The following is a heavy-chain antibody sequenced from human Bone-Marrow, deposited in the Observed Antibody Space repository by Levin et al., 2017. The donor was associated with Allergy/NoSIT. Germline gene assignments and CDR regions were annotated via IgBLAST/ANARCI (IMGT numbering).Heavy chain of an antibody. CDR2: IRSKANSYAT. V-gene: IGHV3-73*01. CDR1: GFTFSGSA. D-gene: IGHD3-3*01. CDR3: VLRFLEWLPGYYYYYGMDV. Sequence: GESLKISCAASGFTFSGSAMHWVRQASGKGLEWVGRIRSKANSYATAYAASVKGRFTISRDDSKNTAYLQMNSLKTEDTAVYYCVLRFLEWLPGYYYYYGMDVWGQGTTVTVSS. J-gene: IGHJ6*02.